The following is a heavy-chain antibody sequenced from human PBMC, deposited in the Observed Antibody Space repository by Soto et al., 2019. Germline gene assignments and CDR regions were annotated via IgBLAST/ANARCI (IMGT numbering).Heavy chain of an antibody. CDR2: ISSSGRTT. J-gene: IGHJ6*02. D-gene: IGHD2-21*01. CDR3: ARDRDELVGIFPYYYGMDV. CDR1: GFTFSSYE. Sequence: GGSLRLSCAASGFTFSSYEMNWVRQAPGKGLEWVSYISSSGRTTYYADSVKGRFTISRDNAKNSLSLQMNSLRADDTAVYYCARDRDELVGIFPYYYGMDVWGQGTTVTVSS. V-gene: IGHV3-48*03.